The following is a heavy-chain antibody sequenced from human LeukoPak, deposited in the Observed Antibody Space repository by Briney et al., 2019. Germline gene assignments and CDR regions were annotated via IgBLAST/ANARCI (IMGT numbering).Heavy chain of an antibody. D-gene: IGHD5-12*01. V-gene: IGHV4-61*02. J-gene: IGHJ6*02. Sequence: SETLSLTCTVSGGSISSGSYYWSWIRQPAGKGLEWIGRIYTSGSTNYNPSLKSRVTISVDTSKSQFSLKLSSVTAADTAVYYCARSGGWLRYYYYGMDVWGQGTTVTVSS. CDR3: ARSGGWLRYYYYGMDV. CDR1: GGSISSGSYY. CDR2: IYTSGST.